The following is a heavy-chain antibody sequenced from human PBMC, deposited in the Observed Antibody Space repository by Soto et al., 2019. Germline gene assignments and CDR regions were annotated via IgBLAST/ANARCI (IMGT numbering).Heavy chain of an antibody. CDR2: ISAYNGNT. CDR3: ARHVIAAAGTSFYYYYGMDV. D-gene: IGHD6-13*01. CDR1: GYTFTSYG. Sequence: ASVKVSCKASGYTFTSYGISWVRQAPGQGLEWMGWISAYNGNTNYAQKLQGRVTMTTDTSTGTAYMELRSLRSDDTAVYYCARHVIAAAGTSFYYYYGMDVWGQGTTVTVSS. V-gene: IGHV1-18*01. J-gene: IGHJ6*02.